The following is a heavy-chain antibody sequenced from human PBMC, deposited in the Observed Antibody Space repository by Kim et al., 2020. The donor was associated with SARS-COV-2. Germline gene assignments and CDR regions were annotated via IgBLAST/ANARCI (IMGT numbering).Heavy chain of an antibody. V-gene: IGHV4-30-4*08. D-gene: IGHD2-21*02. CDR2: IYYTGSC. CDR1: GGSISSGDYY. Sequence: SETLSLTCTVSGGSISSGDYYWSWIRQPPGKGLAWIGYIYYTGSCHYYPSLNSCVTISIDTSKNQFSLRLSSVTAADTAVYYCARELAIGGGDCYSLWGQGTLVTVSS. J-gene: IGHJ4*02. CDR3: ARELAIGGGDCYSL.